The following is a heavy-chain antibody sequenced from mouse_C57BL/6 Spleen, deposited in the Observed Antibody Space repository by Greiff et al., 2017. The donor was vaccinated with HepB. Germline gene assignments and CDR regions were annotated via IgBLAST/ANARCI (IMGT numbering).Heavy chain of an antibody. Sequence: QVYVKQPGAELVRPGTSVKLSCKASGYTFTSYWMHWVKQRPGQGLEWIGVIDPSDSYTNYNQKFKGKATLTVDTSSSTAYMQLSSLTSEDSAVYDCARGYYYGSSPNYAMDDWGQGTSVTVSS. CDR1: GYTFTSYW. V-gene: IGHV1-59*01. CDR2: IDPSDSYT. CDR3: ARGYYYGSSPNYAMDD. D-gene: IGHD1-1*01. J-gene: IGHJ4*01.